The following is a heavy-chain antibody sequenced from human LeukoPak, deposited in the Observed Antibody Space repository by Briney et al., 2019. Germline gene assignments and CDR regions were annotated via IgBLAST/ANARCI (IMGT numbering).Heavy chain of an antibody. CDR2: VYYSATT. CDR1: GGSISSASHF. D-gene: IGHD3-10*02. V-gene: IGHV4-31*01. CDR3: ARFCSGSPRLPDFDY. J-gene: IGHJ4*02. Sequence: SQSLSLTCTVSGGSISSASHFWNWIRQLPGKGLEWIGYVYYSATTAYNVSFKSTVGVSVDTSKNLLCLKLSPVTGADTAVYYCARFCSGSPRLPDFDYWGQGTLVTVSS.